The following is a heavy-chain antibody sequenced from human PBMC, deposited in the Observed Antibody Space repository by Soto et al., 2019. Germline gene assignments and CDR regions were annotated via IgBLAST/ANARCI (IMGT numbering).Heavy chain of an antibody. CDR2: IIPIFGTA. D-gene: IGHD2-2*01. CDR3: ARESVGKRRLVEPLYGMDV. CDR1: GGTFSSYA. Sequence: SVKVSCKASGGTFSSYAISWVRQAPGQGLEWMGGIIPIFGTANYAQKFQGRVTITADESTSTAYMELSSLRSEDTAVYYCARESVGKRRLVEPLYGMDVWGQGTTVTVSS. V-gene: IGHV1-69*13. J-gene: IGHJ6*02.